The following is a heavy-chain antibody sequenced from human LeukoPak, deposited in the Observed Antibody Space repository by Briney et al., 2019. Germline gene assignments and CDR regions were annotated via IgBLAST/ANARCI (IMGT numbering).Heavy chain of an antibody. CDR2: ISRSGSTI. J-gene: IGHJ4*02. CDR1: GVTFSSYE. V-gene: IGHV3-48*03. CDR3: ASQGFRYFDWSLPPLDY. D-gene: IGHD3-9*01. Sequence: PGGSLRLSCAAPGVTFSSYEMNWVRQAPGQGLELVSYISRSGSTIYYADSVKGRFPISRDNATNSLYLQMNTLRAEDTAVYYCASQGFRYFDWSLPPLDYWGQGTLVTVSS.